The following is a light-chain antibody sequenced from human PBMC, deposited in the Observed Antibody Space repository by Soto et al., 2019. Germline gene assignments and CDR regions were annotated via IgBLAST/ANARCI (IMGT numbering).Light chain of an antibody. Sequence: QSALTQPPSASGSPGQSVTISCTGTSSDVGGYNYVSWYQQYPGKVPKLMIYEVNKRPSKVPDRFSGSKSGNTASLTVSGLQAEDEADYYCTSYAGGNNVFGTGTKLTFL. CDR3: TSYAGGNNV. CDR1: SSDVGGYNY. CDR2: EVN. V-gene: IGLV2-8*01. J-gene: IGLJ1*01.